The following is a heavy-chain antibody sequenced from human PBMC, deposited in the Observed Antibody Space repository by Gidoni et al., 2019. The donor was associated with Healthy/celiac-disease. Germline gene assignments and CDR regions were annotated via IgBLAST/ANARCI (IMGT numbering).Heavy chain of an antibody. CDR3: AKDHMTYYYDSSGYPGAH. V-gene: IGHV3-30*18. CDR1: GFTFSSYG. D-gene: IGHD3-22*01. Sequence: QVQLVESGGGVVQPGRSLRLSCAASGFTFSSYGMHWVRQAPGKGLEWVAVISYDGSNKYYADSVKGRFTISRDNSKNTLYLQMNSLRAEDTAVYYCAKDHMTYYYDSSGYPGAHWGQGTLVTVSS. J-gene: IGHJ4*02. CDR2: ISYDGSNK.